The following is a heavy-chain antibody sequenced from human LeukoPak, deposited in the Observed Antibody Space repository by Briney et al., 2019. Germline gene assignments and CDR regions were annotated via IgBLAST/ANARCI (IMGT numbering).Heavy chain of an antibody. Sequence: SVKVSCKASGGTFSSYAISWVRQAPGQGLEWMGGSIPIFGTANYAQKFQGRVTITTDESTSTAYMELSSLRSEDTAVYYCARHPIFDSAFDYWGQGTLVTVSS. D-gene: IGHD5/OR15-5a*01. CDR2: SIPIFGTA. CDR3: ARHPIFDSAFDY. CDR1: GGTFSSYA. J-gene: IGHJ4*02. V-gene: IGHV1-69*05.